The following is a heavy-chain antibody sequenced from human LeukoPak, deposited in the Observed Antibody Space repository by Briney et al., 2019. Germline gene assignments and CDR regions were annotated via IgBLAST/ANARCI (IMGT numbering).Heavy chain of an antibody. V-gene: IGHV5-51*01. CDR3: ARLFGSSTTHFEY. CDR1: RYSFTTYW. D-gene: IGHD3-10*01. Sequence: GESLKISCKGSRYSFTTYWIAWVRQMPGKGLEWMGIIYPGDSDTRYSPSLQGQVTLSADKSISTAYLQWSSLKASDTAMYYCARLFGSSTTHFEYWGQGTLVTVSS. CDR2: IYPGDSDT. J-gene: IGHJ4*02.